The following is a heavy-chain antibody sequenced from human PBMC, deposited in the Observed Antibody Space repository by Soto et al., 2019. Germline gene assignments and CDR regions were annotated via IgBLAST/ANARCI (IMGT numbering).Heavy chain of an antibody. CDR1: GGSISGSDYY. Sequence: SETLSLTCSVSGGSISGSDYYWGWIRPAHGQGLEWIGSIYHTGETYYKSSLKSRISISVDTSKNQFYLQLRSLTAADTAVYYCASKSYRIWGQGTQVTVSS. V-gene: IGHV4-39*01. CDR3: ASKSYRI. CDR2: IYHTGET. J-gene: IGHJ1*01. D-gene: IGHD3-16*02.